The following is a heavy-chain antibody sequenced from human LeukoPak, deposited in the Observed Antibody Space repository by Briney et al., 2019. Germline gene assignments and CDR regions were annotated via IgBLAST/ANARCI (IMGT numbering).Heavy chain of an antibody. Sequence: HPGRSLRLSCAASGFTFSSYAMHWVRQAPGKGLEWVAVISYDGSNKYYADSVKGRFTISRDNSKNTLYLQMNSLRAEDTAVYYCAKAPVEGYYYGMDVWGQGTTVTVSS. CDR3: AKAPVEGYYYGMDV. V-gene: IGHV3-30-3*01. J-gene: IGHJ6*02. CDR1: GFTFSSYA. CDR2: ISYDGSNK. D-gene: IGHD2-15*01.